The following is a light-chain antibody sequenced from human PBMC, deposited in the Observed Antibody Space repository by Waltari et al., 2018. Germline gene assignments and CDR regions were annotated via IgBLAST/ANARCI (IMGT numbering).Light chain of an antibody. V-gene: IGLV2-14*01. J-gene: IGLJ2*01. CDR3: ASYTSSGTLI. CDR2: DVY. CDR1: SSDVGGYNF. Sequence: QSALTQPASVSGSPGQSITLSCTGTSSDVGGYNFVPWYQQHPGKAPKLMIYDVYKRPSGVFNRFSGSKSDNTASLTISGLQAEDEADYYCASYTSSGTLIFGGGTKVTVL.